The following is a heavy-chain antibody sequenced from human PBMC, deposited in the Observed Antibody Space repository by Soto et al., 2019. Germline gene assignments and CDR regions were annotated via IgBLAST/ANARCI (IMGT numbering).Heavy chain of an antibody. D-gene: IGHD3-10*01. CDR1: GYTFPNYG. J-gene: IGHJ6*02. Sequence: ASVKVSCKASGYTFPNYGISWIRQAPGQGLEYMGRISSYNGNTNYAEELQGRVAMTTDTSTNTTSLELRSLRSDDTAVYYCAMFKAMVRGVISFAGGLDVWGQGTTVTVSS. V-gene: IGHV1-18*04. CDR3: AMFKAMVRGVISFAGGLDV. CDR2: ISSYNGNT.